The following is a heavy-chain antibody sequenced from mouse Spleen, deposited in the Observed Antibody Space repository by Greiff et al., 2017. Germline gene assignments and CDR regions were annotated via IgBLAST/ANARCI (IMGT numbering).Heavy chain of an antibody. CDR3: AKKQYGKGAWFAY. CDR1: GYTFTSYW. J-gene: IGHJ3*01. V-gene: IGHV1-53*01. Sequence: QVQLQQPGTELVKPGASVKLSCKASGYTFTSYWMPWVQQSPGQGLEWIGNINPSNGGTNYHENFKSKATLSVDKSSSTAYMQLSSLTSEDSAVYNCAKKQYGKGAWFAYWGKGTLVTVSA. CDR2: INPSNGGT. D-gene: IGHD2-10*02.